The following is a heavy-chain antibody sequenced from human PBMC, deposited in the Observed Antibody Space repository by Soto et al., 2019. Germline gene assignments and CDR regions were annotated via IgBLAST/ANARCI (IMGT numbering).Heavy chain of an antibody. Sequence: SVKVSCKASGGTFSSYSISWVRQAPGQGLEWMGGIIPIFGTANYAQKFQGRVTITADKSTSTAYMELSSLRSEDTAVYYCASQSGGRCSGGSCFLDYWGQGTLVTVSS. J-gene: IGHJ4*02. D-gene: IGHD2-15*01. CDR3: ASQSGGRCSGGSCFLDY. CDR2: IIPIFGTA. V-gene: IGHV1-69*06. CDR1: GGTFSSYS.